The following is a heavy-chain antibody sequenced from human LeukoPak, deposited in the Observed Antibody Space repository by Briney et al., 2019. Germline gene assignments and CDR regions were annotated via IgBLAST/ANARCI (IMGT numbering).Heavy chain of an antibody. D-gene: IGHD3-10*01. CDR3: ARSSVSYGSGSYGNWFDP. Sequence: SETLSLTCAVYGGSFSGYYWSWIRQPPGKGLEWIGEINHGGSTNYNPSLKSRVTISADASKNQFSLKLASVTAADTAVYYCARSSVSYGSGSYGNWFDPWGQGILVTVSS. J-gene: IGHJ5*02. V-gene: IGHV4-34*01. CDR1: GGSFSGYY. CDR2: INHGGST.